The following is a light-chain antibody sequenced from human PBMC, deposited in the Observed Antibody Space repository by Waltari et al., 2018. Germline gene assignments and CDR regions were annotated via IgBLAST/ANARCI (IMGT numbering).Light chain of an antibody. V-gene: IGKV1-39*01. CDR1: QTVRRF. CDR2: ATS. J-gene: IGKJ3*01. Sequence: DIQMTQSPSSLSASVGDRVPLPCRASQTVRRFLHWYLQKPGKAPVLLVYATSNLRGGVPSRFSGSGSGTNFTLTISSLQPEDFGTYYCEQTYSVPPFTFGPGTRVDV. CDR3: EQTYSVPPFT.